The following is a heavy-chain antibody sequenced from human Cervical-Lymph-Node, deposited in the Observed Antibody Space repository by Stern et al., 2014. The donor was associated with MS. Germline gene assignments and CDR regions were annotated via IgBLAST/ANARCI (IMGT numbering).Heavy chain of an antibody. CDR1: GFSLSTSGVR. CDR2: LDLDDEN. Sequence: QITLKESGPALVKPTQTLTLTCTLSGFSLSTSGVRVSWIRQPPGKALEWLARLDLDDENFYSPSLENRLNISKDTSKNQVVLTMTNIDPVDTATYYCARHRPDCRDGSCYLTLFDYWGQGTLVTVSS. D-gene: IGHD2-15*01. V-gene: IGHV2-70*04. J-gene: IGHJ4*02. CDR3: ARHRPDCRDGSCYLTLFDY.